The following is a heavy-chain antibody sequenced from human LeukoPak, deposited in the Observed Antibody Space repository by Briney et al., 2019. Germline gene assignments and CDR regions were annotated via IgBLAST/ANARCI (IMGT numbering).Heavy chain of an antibody. J-gene: IGHJ5*02. CDR3: ARTKFVTTIPAAIGTLDP. CDR2: IRPNTGDT. D-gene: IGHD2-2*02. V-gene: IGHV1-2*02. CDR1: GFTFTDYY. Sequence: GASVKVSCKTSGFTFTDYYLNWVRQAPGQGLQWMGWIRPNTGDTNYAQEFQGRVTVTRDTSISTVYVELSSLRSDDSAVYYCARTKFVTTIPAAIGTLDPWGQGTLVIVSS.